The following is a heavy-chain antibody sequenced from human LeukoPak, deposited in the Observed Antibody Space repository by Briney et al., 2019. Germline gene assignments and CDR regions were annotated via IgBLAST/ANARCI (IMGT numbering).Heavy chain of an antibody. CDR2: ISSSSSYT. Sequence: GGSLRLSCAASGFTFSDYYMSWIRQAPGKGLDWVSYISSSSSYTNYADSVKGRFTISRDNAKNSLYLQMNSLRAEDTAVYYCARGVAAAGTRARKTYYFDYWGQGTLVTVSS. J-gene: IGHJ4*02. CDR1: GFTFSDYY. CDR3: ARGVAAAGTRARKTYYFDY. V-gene: IGHV3-11*06. D-gene: IGHD6-13*01.